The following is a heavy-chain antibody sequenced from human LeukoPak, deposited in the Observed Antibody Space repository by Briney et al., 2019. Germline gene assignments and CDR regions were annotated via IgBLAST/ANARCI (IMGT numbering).Heavy chain of an antibody. V-gene: IGHV3-21*01. J-gene: IGHJ4*02. CDR3: AREGIAARPFDY. CDR1: GFTFSSYS. Sequence: RRSLRLSCAASGFTFSSYSMNWVRQAPGKGLEWVSSISSSSSYIYYADSVKGRFTISRDNAKNSLYLQMNSLRAEDTAVYYCAREGIAARPFDYWGQGTLVTVSS. D-gene: IGHD6-6*01. CDR2: ISSSSSYI.